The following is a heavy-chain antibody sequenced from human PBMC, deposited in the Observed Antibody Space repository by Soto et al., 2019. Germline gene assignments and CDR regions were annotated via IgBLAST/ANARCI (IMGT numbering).Heavy chain of an antibody. CDR3: ARALGDYYDSSGFWLDY. V-gene: IGHV1-18*01. CDR2: ISAYNGNT. Sequence: ASVKVSCKASGYTFTSYGISWVRQAPGQGLEWMGWISAYNGNTNYAQKLQGRVTMTTDTSTSTAYMELRSLRSDDTAVYYCARALGDYYDSSGFWLDYWGQGTLVTVSS. J-gene: IGHJ4*02. D-gene: IGHD3-22*01. CDR1: GYTFTSYG.